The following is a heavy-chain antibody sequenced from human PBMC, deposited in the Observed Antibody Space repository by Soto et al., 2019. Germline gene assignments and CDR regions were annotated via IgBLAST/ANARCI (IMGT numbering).Heavy chain of an antibody. CDR2: FKNGAGDT. J-gene: IGHJ6*02. CDR1: GFTLSSYW. Sequence: EVQLVESGGGLVQPGGSLRLSCAASGFTLSSYWMYWVRQTPGKGLVWVARFKNGAGDTSYAESVKGRFTISRDNAKNTLYLQMSSLRSEDTAVYYCVRFSGLDVWGQGTTVTVSS. CDR3: VRFSGLDV. V-gene: IGHV3-74*01.